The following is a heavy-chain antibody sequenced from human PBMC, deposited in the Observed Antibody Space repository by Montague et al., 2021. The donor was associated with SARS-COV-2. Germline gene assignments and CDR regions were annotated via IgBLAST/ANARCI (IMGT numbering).Heavy chain of an antibody. CDR3: ARDGYNAHQNYWYFDL. D-gene: IGHD5-24*01. J-gene: IGHJ2*01. Sequence: SETLSLTCTVSGGSITTYYCSWIRQPPGPGLDWIGYIYYSGSTNYSPSLKSQSTISVYTSTNQFSLTLSSVAAADTAVYYCARDGYNAHQNYWYFDLWGRGTLVTASS. V-gene: IGHV4-59*12. CDR1: GGSITTYY. CDR2: IYYSGST.